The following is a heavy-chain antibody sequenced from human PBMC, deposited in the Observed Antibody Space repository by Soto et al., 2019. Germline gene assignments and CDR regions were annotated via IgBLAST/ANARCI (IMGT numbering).Heavy chain of an antibody. CDR1: GYSFTAYG. D-gene: IGHD3-3*01. CDR3: ARDAPPPELRFLEWHNYDYNGMDV. Sequence: QVQVVQSGDEVKETGASVRVSCKTSGYSFTAYGISWVRQAPGQGLEWMGWISCENGKTKYAQKVQGRVTITTEKSTSTAYMEVRSLRSDDTAIYYCARDAPPPELRFLEWHNYDYNGMDVWGQGTTVTVSS. J-gene: IGHJ6*02. CDR2: ISCENGKT. V-gene: IGHV1-18*01.